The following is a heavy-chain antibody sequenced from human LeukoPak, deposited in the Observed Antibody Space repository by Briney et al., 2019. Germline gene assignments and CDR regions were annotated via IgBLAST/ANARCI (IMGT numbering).Heavy chain of an antibody. Sequence: SVKVSCKASGGTFSSYAISWVRQAPGQGLEWMGRIIPILGIANYAQKFQGRVTITADKSTSTAYMELSSLRSEDTAVYYCARDCTGGDCYPLYGMDVWGQGTTVTVSS. CDR3: ARDCTGGDCYPLYGMDV. CDR1: GGTFSSYA. V-gene: IGHV1-69*04. D-gene: IGHD2-8*02. CDR2: IIPILGIA. J-gene: IGHJ6*02.